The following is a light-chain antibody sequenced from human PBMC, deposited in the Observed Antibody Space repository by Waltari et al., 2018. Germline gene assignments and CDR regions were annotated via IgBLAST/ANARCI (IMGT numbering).Light chain of an antibody. CDR1: GSDIGTYKY. V-gene: IGLV2-8*01. CDR2: EVS. J-gene: IGLJ2*01. Sequence: QSALTQPPSASGSPGQSVTISCTGTGSDIGTYKYVSWYQQHPGKAPKLLLCEVSRRPSGVPDRFSGSRFGDTASLTVSGLQADDEAEYYCSSYAGSYYFISFGGGTKLTVL. CDR3: SSYAGSYYFIS.